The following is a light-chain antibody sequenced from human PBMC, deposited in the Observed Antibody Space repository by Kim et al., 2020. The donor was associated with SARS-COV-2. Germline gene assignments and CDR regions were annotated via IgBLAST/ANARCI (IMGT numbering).Light chain of an antibody. V-gene: IGLV10-54*01. J-gene: IGLJ3*02. CDR3: SAWDSHRSAWV. CDR2: RNN. CDR1: SNNVGDQG. Sequence: QIATRSCTGNSNNVGDQGAVWLQHHPGHPPKLLSDRNNNRPSGISERFSASRTGNMASLTITGLQPEDEADYDCSAWDSHRSAWVFGGGTTLTVL.